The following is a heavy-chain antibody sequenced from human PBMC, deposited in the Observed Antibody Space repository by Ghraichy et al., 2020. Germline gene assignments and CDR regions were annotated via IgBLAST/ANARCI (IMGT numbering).Heavy chain of an antibody. CDR2: ISGSGGST. D-gene: IGHD3-3*01. V-gene: IGHV3-23*01. J-gene: IGHJ4*02. Sequence: GGSLRLSCAASGFTFSSYAMSWVRQAPGKGLEWVSTISGSGGSTYYADSVKGRFTISRDNSKNTLYLQMNSLRAEDTAVCYCAKALPRFLEWFQPFDYWGQGALVTVSS. CDR1: GFTFSSYA. CDR3: AKALPRFLEWFQPFDY.